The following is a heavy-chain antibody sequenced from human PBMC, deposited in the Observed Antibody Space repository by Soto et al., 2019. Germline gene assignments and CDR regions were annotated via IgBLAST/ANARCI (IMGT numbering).Heavy chain of an antibody. D-gene: IGHD6-19*01. CDR3: ARVQEWLGYYYYGMDV. V-gene: IGHV3-30-3*01. J-gene: IGHJ6*02. CDR1: GFTFSSYA. Sequence: QVQLVESGGGVVQPGRSLRLSCAASGFTFSSYAMHWVRQAPGKGLEWVAVISYDGSNKYYADSVKGRFTISRDNSKNTLYLQMNSLRAEDTAVYYCARVQEWLGYYYYGMDVWGQGTTVTVSS. CDR2: ISYDGSNK.